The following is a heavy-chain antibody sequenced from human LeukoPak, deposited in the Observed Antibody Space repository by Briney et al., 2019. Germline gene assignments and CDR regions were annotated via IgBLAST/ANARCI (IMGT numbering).Heavy chain of an antibody. D-gene: IGHD3-22*01. CDR3: ARGAHYYDSSGYYYTFDY. CDR2: IYYSGST. J-gene: IGHJ4*02. V-gene: IGHV4-59*01. CDR1: GGSISSYY. Sequence: PSETLSLTCTVSGGSISSYYWSWIRQPPGKGLEWIGYIYYSGSTNYNPSLKSRVTISVDTSKNQFSLKLSSVTAADTAVYYCARGAHYYDSSGYYYTFDYWSQGTLVTVSS.